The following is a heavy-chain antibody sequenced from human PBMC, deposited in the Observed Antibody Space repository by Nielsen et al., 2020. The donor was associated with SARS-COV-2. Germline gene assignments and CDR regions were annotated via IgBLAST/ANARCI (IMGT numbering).Heavy chain of an antibody. V-gene: IGHV3-23*01. D-gene: IGHD1-26*01. Sequence: GESLKISCAASGFTFSDYAMAWVRQAPGKGLEWVSAIRTSDDPTYYADSVKGRCTISRDNSKNTLFLQMNSLRVEDTAVYYCAKDLLGSWGSPSDNWGQGTLVTVSS. CDR2: IRTSDDPT. CDR1: GFTFSDYA. CDR3: AKDLLGSWGSPSDN. J-gene: IGHJ4*02.